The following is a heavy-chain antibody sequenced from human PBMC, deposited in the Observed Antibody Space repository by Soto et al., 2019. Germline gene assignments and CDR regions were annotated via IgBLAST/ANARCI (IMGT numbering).Heavy chain of an antibody. D-gene: IGHD3-3*01. V-gene: IGHV3-33*01. J-gene: IGHJ4*02. Sequence: QVQLVESGGGVVQPGRSLRLSCAASGFTFSSYGMHWVRQAPGKGLEWVAVIWYDGSNKYYADSVKGRFTISRDNSKNPLYLQMKSLRAEDTAVYYCARDAGIIPSASAKGRFLALTFDYCGQGTLVTVSS. CDR1: GFTFSSYG. CDR3: ARDAGIIPSASAKGRFLALTFDY. CDR2: IWYDGSNK.